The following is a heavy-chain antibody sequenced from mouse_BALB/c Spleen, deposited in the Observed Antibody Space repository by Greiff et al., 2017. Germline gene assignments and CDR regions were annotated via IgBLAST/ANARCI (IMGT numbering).Heavy chain of an antibody. Sequence: EVQGVESGGGLVKLGGSLKLSCAASGFTFSSYYMSWVRQTPEKRLELVAAINSNGGSTYYPDTVKGRFTISRDNAKNTLYLQMSSLKSEDTALYYCARGNNYFDYWGQGTTLTVSS. V-gene: IGHV5-6-2*01. D-gene: IGHD2-1*01. CDR1: GFTFSSYY. CDR3: ARGNNYFDY. CDR2: INSNGGST. J-gene: IGHJ2*01.